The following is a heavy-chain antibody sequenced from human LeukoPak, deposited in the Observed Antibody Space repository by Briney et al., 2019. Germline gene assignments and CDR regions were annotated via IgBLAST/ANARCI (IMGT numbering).Heavy chain of an antibody. Sequence: GASVKVSCKASGGTFSSYALSWVRQAPGQGLEWMGGIIPIFSTTNYAQKFQGRVTITTDESTSTAYMELSSLTSEDTAVYYCARGVVSDNWFDPWGQGTLVTVSS. V-gene: IGHV1-69*05. CDR1: GGTFSSYA. CDR2: IIPIFSTT. J-gene: IGHJ5*02. D-gene: IGHD3-3*01. CDR3: ARGVVSDNWFDP.